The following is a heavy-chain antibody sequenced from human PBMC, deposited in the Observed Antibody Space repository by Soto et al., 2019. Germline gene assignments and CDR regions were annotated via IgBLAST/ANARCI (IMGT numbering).Heavy chain of an antibody. CDR1: GFTFSSYA. Sequence: EVQLLESGGGLVQPGGSLRLSCAASGFTFSSYAMSWVRQAPGKGLEWVSAISGSGGSTYYAASVKGRFTISRDNSKNTLYLQMNSLRAEDTAVYYCANLTHCSGGSCYAPRPYYFDYWGQGTLVTVSS. D-gene: IGHD2-15*01. CDR2: ISGSGGST. J-gene: IGHJ4*02. V-gene: IGHV3-23*01. CDR3: ANLTHCSGGSCYAPRPYYFDY.